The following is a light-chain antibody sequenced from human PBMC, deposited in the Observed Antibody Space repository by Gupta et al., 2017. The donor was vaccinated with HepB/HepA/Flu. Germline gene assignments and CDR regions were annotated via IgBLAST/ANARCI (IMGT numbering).Light chain of an antibody. J-gene: IGLJ3*02. V-gene: IGLV2-14*03. CDR3: SSYTSSSTPV. CDR2: DVN. Sequence: QSALTQPAPVSGSPGQSTPIPSTGTSSDVGGYNYVSWYQQPPGKAPKLMIYDVNNRPSGISDRFSGSKSGNTASLTISGLQAEDEADYYCSSYTSSSTPVFGGGTKLTVL. CDR1: SSDVGGYNY.